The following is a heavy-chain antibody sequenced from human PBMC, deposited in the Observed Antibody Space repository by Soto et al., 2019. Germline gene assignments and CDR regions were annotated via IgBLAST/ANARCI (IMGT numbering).Heavy chain of an antibody. D-gene: IGHD6-13*01. CDR1: GASMSTTDW. CDR3: AIPGAGDFDF. CDR2: IYHSGTT. J-gene: IGHJ4*02. V-gene: IGHV4-4*02. Sequence: PSETLSLTCAVSGASMSTTDWWSWVRQPPGKGLEWIGEIYHSGTTNYNPSLKSRLTMSVDKFKNHFSLTLTSVTAADTAVYYCAIPGAGDFDFWGQGTPVNVSS.